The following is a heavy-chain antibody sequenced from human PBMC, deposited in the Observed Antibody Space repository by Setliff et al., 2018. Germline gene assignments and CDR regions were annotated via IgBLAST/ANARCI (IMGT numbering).Heavy chain of an antibody. V-gene: IGHV4-38-2*01. J-gene: IGHJ4*02. D-gene: IGHD1-26*01. CDR1: GYSISSGYY. CDR2: IHHRGST. CDR3: ARGPRYSGSYYVNY. Sequence: KTSETLSLTCAVSGYSISSGYYWGWIRQPPGKGLEWIGSIHHRGSTYYNPSLKSRVTTLVDTSKNHFSLKLSSVTAADTAVYYCARGPRYSGSYYVNYWGQGTLVTVSS.